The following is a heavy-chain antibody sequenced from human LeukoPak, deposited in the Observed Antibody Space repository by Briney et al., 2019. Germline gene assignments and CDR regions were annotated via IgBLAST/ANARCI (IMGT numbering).Heavy chain of an antibody. D-gene: IGHD3-22*01. CDR1: GGTFSSYA. J-gene: IGHJ4*02. CDR2: IIPILGIA. CDR3: ARTEDYYDSSGYPE. V-gene: IGHV1-69*04. Sequence: ASVKVSCKASGGTFSSYAISWVRQAPGQGLEWMGRIIPILGIANYAQKFRGRVTITADKSTSTAYMELSSLRSEDTAVYYCARTEDYYDSSGYPEWGQGTLVTVSS.